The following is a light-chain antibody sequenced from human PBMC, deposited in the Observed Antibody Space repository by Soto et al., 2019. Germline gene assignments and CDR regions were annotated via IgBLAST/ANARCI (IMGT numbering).Light chain of an antibody. CDR1: SSNIGGTNY. CDR3: ASWDDRLGAVI. CDR2: SNN. J-gene: IGLJ2*01. Sequence: SVLTQPPSAPGTPGQKVFISCSGSSSNIGGTNYAYWYQQLPGAAPKLLMHSNNLRPSGVPERISSSKFGTAASLAISGLRSEDEAVYYCASWDDRLGAVIFGGGTKVTVL. V-gene: IGLV1-47*02.